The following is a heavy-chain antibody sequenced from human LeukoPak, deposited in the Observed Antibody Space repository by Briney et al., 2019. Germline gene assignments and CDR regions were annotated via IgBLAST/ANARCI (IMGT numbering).Heavy chain of an antibody. D-gene: IGHD2-21*02. J-gene: IGHJ2*01. CDR2: VYSSGST. V-gene: IGHV4-4*07. CDR1: DGSISNYY. Sequence: SETLSLTCTVSDGSISNYYWSWIRQPAGKGLEWIGRVYSSGSTNYNPSLKSRVTMSVDTSKNQFSLKLSSVTAADTAVYYCARHYCGGDCYSRWYFDLWGRGTLVTVSS. CDR3: ARHYCGGDCYSRWYFDL.